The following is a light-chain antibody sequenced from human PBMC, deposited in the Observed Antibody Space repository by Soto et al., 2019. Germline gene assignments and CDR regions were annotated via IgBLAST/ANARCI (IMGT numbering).Light chain of an antibody. CDR2: DAS. V-gene: IGKV1-5*01. J-gene: IGKJ4*01. CDR3: QQYESFPLT. CDR1: QSISRW. Sequence: DIQMTQSPSTLSASVGDRVTITCRASQSISRWLAWYHQKPGKAPKLLIYDASSLERGVPSRFSGSGAGTEFSLTISSLQPDDFATYYCQQYESFPLTFGRGTKVDIK.